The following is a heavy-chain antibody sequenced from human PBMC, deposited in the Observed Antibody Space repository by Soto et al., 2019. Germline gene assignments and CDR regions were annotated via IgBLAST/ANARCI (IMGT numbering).Heavy chain of an antibody. D-gene: IGHD2-15*01. J-gene: IGHJ4*02. CDR1: GGTFTNYD. CDR2: MNPKSGNT. Sequence: GASVKVCCKASGGTFTNYDINWVRQANGQGLEWMGWMNPKSGNTGYAQKFQGRLTMTRNNSISTAYMELNGLRSEDTAIYYCATVGYCYGGSCYGSDNWGQGTLVTVSS. CDR3: ATVGYCYGGSCYGSDN. V-gene: IGHV1-8*01.